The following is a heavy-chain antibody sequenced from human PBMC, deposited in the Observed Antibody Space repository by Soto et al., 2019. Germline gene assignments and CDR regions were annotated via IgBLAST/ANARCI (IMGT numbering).Heavy chain of an antibody. CDR2: IDPSDSYT. CDR3: ARVPRRGYYYYGMDV. Sequence: GASVKVSCKGSGYSFTSYWISWVRQMPGKGLEWMGRIDPSDSYTNYSPSFQGHVTISADKSISTAYLQWSSLKASDTALYYCARVPRRGYYYYGMDVWGQGTTVTVSS. V-gene: IGHV5-10-1*01. D-gene: IGHD2-2*01. CDR1: GYSFTSYW. J-gene: IGHJ6*02.